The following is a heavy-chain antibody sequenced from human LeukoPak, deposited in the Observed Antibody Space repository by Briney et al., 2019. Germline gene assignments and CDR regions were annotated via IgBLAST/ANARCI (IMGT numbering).Heavy chain of an antibody. J-gene: IGHJ4*02. CDR1: GFSFSNFW. Sequence: GGSLRLSCAASGFSFSNFWMHWSRQAPGEGLVWVSRISPDGSETTYADSVKGRFTISRDNAKNTLYLQLSSLRAEDTAVYYCARDMWGSFDYWGQGALVTVSS. CDR3: ARDMWGSFDY. D-gene: IGHD7-27*01. CDR2: ISPDGSET. V-gene: IGHV3-74*01.